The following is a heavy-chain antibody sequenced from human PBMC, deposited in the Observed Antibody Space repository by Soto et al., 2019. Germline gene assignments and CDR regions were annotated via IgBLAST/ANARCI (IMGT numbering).Heavy chain of an antibody. J-gene: IGHJ4*02. D-gene: IGHD3-10*01. CDR1: RITCTNNW. CDR3: AQYYGEYPAPFDY. CDR2: ISPDGTTT. V-gene: IGHV3-74*01. Sequence: RSRRLSWIPARITCTNNWMHWVRQRPGKGLVYVSRISPDGTTTGYADYVRGRFTILSYNAKKTLYLQMASLRVQNTAGYFCAQYYGEYPAPFDYWGQGTLVTVSS.